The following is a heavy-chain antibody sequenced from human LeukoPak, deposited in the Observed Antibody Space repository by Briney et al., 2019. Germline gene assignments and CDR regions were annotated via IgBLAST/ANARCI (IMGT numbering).Heavy chain of an antibody. Sequence: ASVKVSCKASGGTFSSYAISWVRQAPGQGLEWMGRIIPILGIANYAQKFQGRVTITADKSTSTAYMELSSLRSEDTAVYYCARAPTAKAHYDYWGQGTLVTVSS. V-gene: IGHV1-69*04. J-gene: IGHJ4*02. CDR2: IIPILGIA. CDR3: ARAPTAKAHYDY. CDR1: GGTFSSYA.